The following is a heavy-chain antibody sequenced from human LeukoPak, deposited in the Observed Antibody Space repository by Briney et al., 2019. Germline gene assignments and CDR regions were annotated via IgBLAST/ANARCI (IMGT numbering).Heavy chain of an antibody. CDR2: TRNKANSDIT. CDR1: GFTFSDHF. D-gene: IGHD1-26*01. CDR3: ASTRGTFGY. J-gene: IGHJ4*02. Sequence: GGSLRLSCAASGFTFSDHFLDWVRQAPGKGLEWVGRTRNKANSDITEYAASVKGRFTISRDDSKNSLYLQMSSLKTDDTAMYYCASTRGTFGYWGQGTLVTVSS. V-gene: IGHV3-72*01.